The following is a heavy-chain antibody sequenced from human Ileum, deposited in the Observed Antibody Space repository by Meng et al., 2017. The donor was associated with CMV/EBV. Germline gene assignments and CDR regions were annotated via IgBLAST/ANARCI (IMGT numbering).Heavy chain of an antibody. V-gene: IGHV3-30-3*01. D-gene: IGHD2-2*01. CDR1: GFTVSSYA. J-gene: IGHJ4*02. Sequence: GESLKISCAASGFTVSSYAMHWVRQAPGKGLEWVAVISYDGSNKYYADSVKGRFTISRDNSKNTLYLQMNSMRAEDTAVYYCARMYCSSTSCFSFDYWGQGTLVTVSS. CDR3: ARMYCSSTSCFSFDY. CDR2: ISYDGSNK.